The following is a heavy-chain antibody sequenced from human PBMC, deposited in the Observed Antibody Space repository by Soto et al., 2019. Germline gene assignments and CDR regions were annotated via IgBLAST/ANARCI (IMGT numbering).Heavy chain of an antibody. CDR2: ISGSGGST. V-gene: IGHV3-23*01. D-gene: IGHD3-16*01. J-gene: IGHJ6*02. CDR1: GFTFSSYA. CDR3: AKKGGGAVTNEYYYGMDV. Sequence: EVQLLESGGGLVQPGGSLRLYCAASGFTFSSYAMSWVRQAPGKGLEWVSAISGSGGSTYYADSVKGRFTISIDNSKNTLSMQMNSLRAEDTAVDYCAKKGGGAVTNEYYYGMDVWGQGTTVTVSS.